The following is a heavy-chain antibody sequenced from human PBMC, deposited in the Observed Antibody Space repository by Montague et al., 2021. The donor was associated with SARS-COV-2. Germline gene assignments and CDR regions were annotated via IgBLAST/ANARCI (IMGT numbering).Heavy chain of an antibody. CDR2: ISYSGST. J-gene: IGHJ6*02. Sequence: SETLSLTCAVYGGSFSGYYWSWIRQPPGGGLQWVGYISYSGSTNYNPSLKSRVTISVDTSKSHFTLRLSPVTAADTAVYYCANFRRTQLLFGTLYYGMDVWGQGTTVTVSS. CDR3: ANFRRTQLLFGTLYYGMDV. V-gene: IGHV4-59*01. CDR1: GGSFSGYY. D-gene: IGHD2-2*01.